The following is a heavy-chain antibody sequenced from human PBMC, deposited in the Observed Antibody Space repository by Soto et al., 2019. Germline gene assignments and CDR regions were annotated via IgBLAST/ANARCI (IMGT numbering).Heavy chain of an antibody. CDR1: GGSISTYY. CDR3: ARFFLNFSGDCHQFVL. J-gene: IGHJ4*02. CDR2: IYYNGIP. Sequence: SETLSLTCTVSGGSISTYYWSWIRQPPGGGLQWIGYIYYNGIPNYNPSLNSRVTISMDASKSQFSLKVNSVTVADTAVYYCARFFLNFSGDCHQFVLWGQGILVTVFS. D-gene: IGHD2-21*02. V-gene: IGHV4-59*01.